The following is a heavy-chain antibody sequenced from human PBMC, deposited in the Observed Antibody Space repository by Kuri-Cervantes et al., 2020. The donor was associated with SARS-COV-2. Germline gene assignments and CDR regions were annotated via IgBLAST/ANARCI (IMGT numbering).Heavy chain of an antibody. CDR2: ISSSGSTI. D-gene: IGHD1-26*01. CDR3: AREEVGAFDI. CDR1: GFTFSSYS. V-gene: IGHV3-48*04. J-gene: IGHJ3*02. Sequence: GESLKISCAASGFTFSSYSMNWVRQAPGKGLEWVSYISSSGSTIYYADSVKGRFTISRDNAKNSLYLQMNSLRAEDTAVYYCAREEVGAFDIWGQGTMVTVSS.